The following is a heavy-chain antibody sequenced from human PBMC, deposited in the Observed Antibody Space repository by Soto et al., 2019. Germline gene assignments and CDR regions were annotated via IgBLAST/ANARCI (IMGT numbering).Heavy chain of an antibody. V-gene: IGHV3-9*01. CDR3: AKDMGYDFSPLGYFDY. D-gene: IGHD5-12*01. J-gene: IGHJ4*02. CDR2: ISWNSGSI. CDR1: GFTFDDYA. Sequence: EVQLVESGGGLVQPGRSLRLSCAASGFTFDDYAMHWVRQAPGKGLEWVSGISWNSGSIGYADSVKGRFTISRDNAKNSLYLQMNSLRSEDTALYYCAKDMGYDFSPLGYFDYWAPGNPVHRLL.